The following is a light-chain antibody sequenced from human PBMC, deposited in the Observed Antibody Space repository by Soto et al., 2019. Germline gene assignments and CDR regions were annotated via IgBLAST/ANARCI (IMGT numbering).Light chain of an antibody. V-gene: IGKV3-20*01. CDR1: QSVSSSY. Sequence: ESVLTQSPGTLSFSPGERATLSCRASQSVSSSYVAWYQQKSGQAPRLLIYDTSSRVTGIPDRFSGSGSGTDFTLTISRLEPEDFAVFYCQQYGTSEIIFGQGTRLEIK. J-gene: IGKJ5*01. CDR3: QQYGTSEII. CDR2: DTS.